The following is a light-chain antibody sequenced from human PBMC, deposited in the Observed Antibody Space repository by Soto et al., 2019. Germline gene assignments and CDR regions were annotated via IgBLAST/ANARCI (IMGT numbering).Light chain of an antibody. CDR1: SSDIGYYDY. Sequence: QSVLTQPASVSGSPGQSITISCTGTSSDIGYYDYVSWYQQHPGKAPKLIIYEVTDRPSGLSNRFSGSKSANTASLTISGLHAEDEADYYCSSYTTSSIAIFGGGTQLTVL. J-gene: IGLJ2*01. CDR2: EVT. CDR3: SSYTTSSIAI. V-gene: IGLV2-14*01.